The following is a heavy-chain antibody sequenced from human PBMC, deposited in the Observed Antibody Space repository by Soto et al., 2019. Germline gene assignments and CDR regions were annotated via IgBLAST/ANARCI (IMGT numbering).Heavy chain of an antibody. V-gene: IGHV3-33*01. CDR2: IWSDGNNR. J-gene: IGHJ4*02. Sequence: QVQLVESGGGVVQPGRSLRLSCAASGFMFSNHGMHWVRQAPGKGLEWVAVIWSDGNNRYYADSVKGRFTISRDNSKNTEYLQMNGLRAEDTAVYYCVRGDNWNDEASDYWGQGTLVTVSS. CDR3: VRGDNWNDEASDY. D-gene: IGHD1-1*01. CDR1: GFMFSNHG.